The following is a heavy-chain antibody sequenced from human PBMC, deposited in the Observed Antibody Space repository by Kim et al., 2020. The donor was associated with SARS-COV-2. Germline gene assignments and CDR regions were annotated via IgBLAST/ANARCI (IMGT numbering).Heavy chain of an antibody. V-gene: IGHV3-48*02. D-gene: IGHD6-19*01. Sequence: GGSLRLSCAASGFTFSSYSMNWVRQAPGKGLEWVSYISSSSSTIYYADSVKGRFTISRDNAKNSLYLQMNSLRDEDTAVYYCASSPSSIAVAAIHSYYYYYGMDVWGQGTTVTVSS. J-gene: IGHJ6*02. CDR2: ISSSSSTI. CDR1: GFTFSSYS. CDR3: ASSPSSIAVAAIHSYYYYYGMDV.